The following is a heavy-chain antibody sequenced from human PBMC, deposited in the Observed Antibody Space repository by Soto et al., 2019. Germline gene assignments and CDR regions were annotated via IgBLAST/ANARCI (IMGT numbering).Heavy chain of an antibody. CDR3: SRHIAGRGTRGFDY. CDR1: GASINTNW. CDR2: VDQRGSS. D-gene: IGHD6-13*01. J-gene: IGHJ4*02. V-gene: IGHV4-4*01. Sequence: QVQLQESGPRLVEPSGTLSLTCTVSGASINTNWWRWVRQAPGKGLEWIGEVDQRGSSNYGPSLTGRATVSINRTRNQLSLQLISVTAADTATYCCSRHIAGRGTRGFDYWCQGTPVTVSS.